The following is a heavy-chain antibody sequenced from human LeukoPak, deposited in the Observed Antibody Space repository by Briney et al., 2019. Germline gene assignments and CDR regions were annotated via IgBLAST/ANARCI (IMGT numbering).Heavy chain of an antibody. CDR1: GGSIRSDY. CDR2: IYYSGST. D-gene: IGHD1-26*01. V-gene: IGHV4-59*08. CDR3: ARREVGAYWYFDL. J-gene: IGHJ2*01. Sequence: SETLSLTCTVSGGSIRSDYWNWIRQPPGKGLERIGSIYYSGSTYYNPSLMSRVTISVDTSKNQFSLKLTSVTAADTAVYYCARREVGAYWYFDLWGRGTLVAVSS.